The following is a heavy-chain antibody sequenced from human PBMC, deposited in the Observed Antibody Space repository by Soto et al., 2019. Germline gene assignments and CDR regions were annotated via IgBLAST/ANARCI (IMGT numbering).Heavy chain of an antibody. Sequence: QLQLQESGPGLVKPSETLSLTCTVSGGSISSSSYYWGWIHQPPGKGLEWIGSIYYSGSTYYNPSLTSRVTISVDTSKNQFSLKLSSVTAADTAVYYCARLRRYDFWSGPPRGYFDLWGRGTLVTVSS. D-gene: IGHD3-3*01. J-gene: IGHJ2*01. V-gene: IGHV4-39*01. CDR3: ARLRRYDFWSGPPRGYFDL. CDR1: GGSISSSSYY. CDR2: IYYSGST.